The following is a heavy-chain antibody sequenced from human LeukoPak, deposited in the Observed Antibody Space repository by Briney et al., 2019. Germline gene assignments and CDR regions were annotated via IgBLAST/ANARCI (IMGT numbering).Heavy chain of an antibody. J-gene: IGHJ5*02. CDR1: GLTFSSYW. CDR3: ARDTGYCSSTSCNWFDP. V-gene: IGHV3-74*01. D-gene: IGHD2-2*01. Sequence: GGSLRLSCAASGLTFSSYWMHWVRQAPGKGLVWVSRINSDGSSTSYADSVKGRFTISRDNAKNTLYLQMNSLRAEDTAVYYCARDTGYCSSTSCNWFDPWGQGTLVTVSS. CDR2: INSDGSST.